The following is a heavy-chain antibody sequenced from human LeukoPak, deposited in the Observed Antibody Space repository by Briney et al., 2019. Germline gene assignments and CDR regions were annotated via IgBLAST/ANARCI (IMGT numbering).Heavy chain of an antibody. CDR1: GGSISSGGYY. CDR3: ARDRPQKRITMVRGVIPSFDY. CDR2: IYHSGST. D-gene: IGHD3-10*01. J-gene: IGHJ4*02. Sequence: SETLSLTCTVSGGSISSGGYYWSWIRQPPGKGLEWIGYIYHSGSTYYNPSLKSRVTISVDTSKNQFSLKLSSVTAADTAVYYCARDRPQKRITMVRGVIPSFDYWGQGTLVTVSS. V-gene: IGHV4-30-2*01.